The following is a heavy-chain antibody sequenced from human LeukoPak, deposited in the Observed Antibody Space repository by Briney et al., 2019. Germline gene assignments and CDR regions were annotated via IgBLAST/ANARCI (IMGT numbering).Heavy chain of an antibody. CDR3: AELGITMIGGV. Sequence: GGSLRLSCAASGFTFNNYWMSWVRQAPGKGLEGVANIKPDGGEKYYADSVKGRFTISRDNAKNSLYLQMNSLRAEDTAVYYCAELGITMIGGVWGKGTTVTISS. D-gene: IGHD3-10*02. CDR1: GFTFNNYW. J-gene: IGHJ6*04. V-gene: IGHV3-7*01. CDR2: IKPDGGEK.